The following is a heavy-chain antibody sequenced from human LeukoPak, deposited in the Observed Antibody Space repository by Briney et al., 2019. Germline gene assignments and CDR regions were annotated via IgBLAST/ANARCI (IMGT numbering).Heavy chain of an antibody. Sequence: PSGTLSLTCAVSGGSISSSNWWSWVRQPPGKGLEWIGEIYHSGSTNYNPSLKSRVTISVDKSKNQFSLKLSSVTAADTAVYYCARESFKVVGGVIIMGYAFDIWGQGTMFTVSS. CDR2: IYHSGST. D-gene: IGHD3-10*01. CDR3: ARESFKVVGGVIIMGYAFDI. J-gene: IGHJ3*02. V-gene: IGHV4-4*02. CDR1: GGSISSSNW.